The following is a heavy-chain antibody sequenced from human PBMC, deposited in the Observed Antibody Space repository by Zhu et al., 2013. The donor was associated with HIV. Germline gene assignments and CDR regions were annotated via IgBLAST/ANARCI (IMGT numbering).Heavy chain of an antibody. CDR2: INPNSGDT. CDR1: GYTFTNYG. V-gene: IGHV1-2*02. D-gene: IGHD2-21*01. Sequence: VQLVQSGPEVKKPGASVKVSCKASGYTFTNYGIAWVRQAPGQRLEWLGWINPNSGDTKCAQKFQGRVTMTRDTSISTAYMELSRLRSDDTAVYYCARPAYCGGDCYPGYWGQGTLVTVSS. CDR3: ARPAYCGGDCYPGY. J-gene: IGHJ4*02.